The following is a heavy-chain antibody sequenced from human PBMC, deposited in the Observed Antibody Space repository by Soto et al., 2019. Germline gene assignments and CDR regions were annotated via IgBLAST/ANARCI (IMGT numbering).Heavy chain of an antibody. Sequence: EVQLLESGGGLVQPGGSLRLSCAASGFTFSSYAMSWVRQAPGKGLEWVSAISGSGGSTYYADSVKGRFTISRDNSKNTLYMQMNSLRAEDTAVYYCANNDVDNNQTLGYCSGGSCYTLGYYYYSRDVWGKGTTVTVSS. D-gene: IGHD2-15*01. J-gene: IGHJ6*03. CDR1: GFTFSSYA. CDR2: ISGSGGST. V-gene: IGHV3-23*01. CDR3: ANNDVDNNQTLGYCSGGSCYTLGYYYYSRDV.